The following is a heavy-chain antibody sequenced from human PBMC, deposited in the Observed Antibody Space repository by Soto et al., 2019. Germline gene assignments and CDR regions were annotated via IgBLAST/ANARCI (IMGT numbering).Heavy chain of an antibody. CDR3: AKDAIMVSSSFNYFDF. Sequence: GALRVSCLVSGFIPSSYAMSWVRQAPGKGLEWVSGISGSGGSTSYADSVKGRFTISRDNSKNTLYLQMNSLSAEDTAIYYCAKDAIMVSSSFNYFDFWGQGALVTVSS. CDR1: GFIPSSYA. CDR2: ISGSGGST. V-gene: IGHV3-23*01. D-gene: IGHD6-13*01. J-gene: IGHJ4*02.